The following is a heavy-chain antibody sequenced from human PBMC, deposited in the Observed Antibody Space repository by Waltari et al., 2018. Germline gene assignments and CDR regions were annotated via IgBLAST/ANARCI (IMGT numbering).Heavy chain of an antibody. Sequence: QVQLVQSGAEVKKPGASVKVSCKASGYTFTSYGISWVRQAPGQGLEWMGWISAYNGNTNYAQKRQGRVTRTTDTSTSTAYMELRSLRSDDTAVYYCARSHYSRLDQALVDYWGQGTLVTVSS. V-gene: IGHV1-18*01. J-gene: IGHJ4*02. CDR1: GYTFTSYG. CDR3: ARSHYSRLDQALVDY. CDR2: ISAYNGNT. D-gene: IGHD3-3*02.